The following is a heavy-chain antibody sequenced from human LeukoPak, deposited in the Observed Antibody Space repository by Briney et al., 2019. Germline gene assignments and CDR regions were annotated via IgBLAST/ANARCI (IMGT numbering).Heavy chain of an antibody. CDR3: ARHHYGSGSYAFDY. V-gene: IGHV1-18*01. D-gene: IGHD3-10*01. Sequence: GASVKVSCKASGYTFTSYGISWVRQAPGQGLEWMGWISAYNGNTNYAQKLQGRVTMTTDTSTSTAYMELRSLRSDDTAVYYCARHHYGSGSYAFDYWGQGTLVTVSS. CDR1: GYTFTSYG. J-gene: IGHJ4*02. CDR2: ISAYNGNT.